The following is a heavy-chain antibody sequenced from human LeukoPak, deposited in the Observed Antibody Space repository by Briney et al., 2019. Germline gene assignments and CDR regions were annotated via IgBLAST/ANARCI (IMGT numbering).Heavy chain of an antibody. Sequence: PSETLSLTCTVSGGSISSHYWSWIRQPPGKGLEWIGYIYYSGSTNYNPSLKSRVTISVDTSKNQFSLKLSSVTAADTAVYYCARGPSGPLWFGELLSAGYFDYWGQGTLVTVPS. D-gene: IGHD3-10*01. CDR3: ARGPSGPLWFGELLSAGYFDY. V-gene: IGHV4-59*11. CDR1: GGSISSHY. CDR2: IYYSGST. J-gene: IGHJ4*02.